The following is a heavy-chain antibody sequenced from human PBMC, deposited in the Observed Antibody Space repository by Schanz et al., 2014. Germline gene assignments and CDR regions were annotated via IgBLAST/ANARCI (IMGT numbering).Heavy chain of an antibody. CDR1: GGSVSTYK. V-gene: IGHV4-59*02. CDR2: ISYGGLS. D-gene: IGHD3-10*01. Sequence: QVQLQESGPGLVKPPETLSLTCTVSGGSVSTYKWGWIRQPPGKGLEYIGLISYGGLSDYNPSLKSRVTISLDTSKNQFSLNLNSVTAADTAVYYCAREWSSFDYWGQGALVSVSS. J-gene: IGHJ4*02. CDR3: AREWSSFDY.